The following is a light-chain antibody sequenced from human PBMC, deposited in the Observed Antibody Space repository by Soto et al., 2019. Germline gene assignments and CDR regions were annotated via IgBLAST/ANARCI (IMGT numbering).Light chain of an antibody. J-gene: IGKJ4*01. CDR3: QQYNNWPPLT. V-gene: IGKV3-15*01. CDR2: GAS. Sequence: EIVLTQSPGTLSLSPGERATLPCRASQSVSSNLAWYQQKPGQAPRLLIYGASTRATGIPARFSGSGSGTEFTLTISSLQSEDFAVYYCQQYNNWPPLTFGGGTKVDIK. CDR1: QSVSSN.